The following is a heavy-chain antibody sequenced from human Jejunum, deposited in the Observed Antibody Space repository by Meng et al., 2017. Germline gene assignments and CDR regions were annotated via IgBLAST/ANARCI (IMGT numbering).Heavy chain of an antibody. Sequence: SETLSLTCAVYGGSFSSYSWSWIRQPPGKGLEWIGEINHTGGTNYNPSLEGRVTISEQTSKNQFSLRLTSVTAADTAVYFCARGGTDFYYWGQGTPVTVSS. CDR1: GGSFSSYS. J-gene: IGHJ4*02. CDR2: INHTGGT. CDR3: ARGGTDFYY. D-gene: IGHD2/OR15-2a*01. V-gene: IGHV4-34*01.